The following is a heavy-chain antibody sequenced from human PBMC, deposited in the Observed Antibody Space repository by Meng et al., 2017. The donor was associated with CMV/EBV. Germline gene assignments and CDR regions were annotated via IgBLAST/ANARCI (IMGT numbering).Heavy chain of an antibody. D-gene: IGHD4-11*01. CDR3: ARGPLGEYSNYDAP. Sequence: QVTRVQAGAEGKNPGASVKVSCKASGYPFTGYYMHWVRQAPGQGLEWMGWINPNSGGTNYAQKFQGRVTMTRDTSISTAYMELSRLRSDDTAVYYCARGPLGEYSNYDAPWGQGTLVTVSS. J-gene: IGHJ5*02. CDR1: GYPFTGYY. V-gene: IGHV1-2*02. CDR2: INPNSGGT.